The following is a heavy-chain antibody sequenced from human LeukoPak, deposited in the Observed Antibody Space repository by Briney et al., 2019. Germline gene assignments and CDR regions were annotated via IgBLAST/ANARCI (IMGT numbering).Heavy chain of an antibody. CDR2: ISGSGGST. V-gene: IGHV3-23*01. D-gene: IGHD3-22*01. J-gene: IGHJ3*02. Sequence: PSETLSLTCAVYGGSFSGYHWSWVRQAPGKGLEWVSAISGSGGSTYYADSVKGRFTISRDNSKNTLYLQMNSLRAEDTAVYYCAKDLKGITMIVVAFAFDIWGQGTMVTVSS. CDR3: AKDLKGITMIVVAFAFDI. CDR1: GGSFSGYH.